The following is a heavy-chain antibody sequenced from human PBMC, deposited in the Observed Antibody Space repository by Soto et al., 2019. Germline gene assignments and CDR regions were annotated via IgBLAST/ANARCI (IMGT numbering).Heavy chain of an antibody. D-gene: IGHD2-15*01. CDR3: AQISYFCCYCSSYY. Sequence: QPGGPLRLSCTASGIIISNFAMTWVRQAPGKGLEWVSSIGSHISGGVSTTFYADSVKGRFTISRDNSKNTVFLHVNSLRAEYTAVYFCAQISYFCCYCSSYYWGQRTQVTVSS. CDR1: GIIISNFA. J-gene: IGHJ4*02. CDR2: IGSHISGGVSTT. V-gene: IGHV3-23*01.